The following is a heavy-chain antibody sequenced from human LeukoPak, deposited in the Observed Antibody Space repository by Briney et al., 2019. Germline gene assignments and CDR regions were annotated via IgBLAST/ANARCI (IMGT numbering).Heavy chain of an antibody. CDR3: PRDSQGSYGACDY. J-gene: IGHJ4*02. V-gene: IGHV6-1*01. Sequence: SQTLSLTCAISGDSVSSNIATRNWIRQSPSRGLEWQGRTYYRSKWYADYAVSVKSRITITPDTSKNQLSLQLNSVTPEDTAVYYCPRDSQGSYGACDYWGQGTLVTVSS. CDR1: GDSVSSNIAT. CDR2: TYYRSKWYA. D-gene: IGHD4-17*01.